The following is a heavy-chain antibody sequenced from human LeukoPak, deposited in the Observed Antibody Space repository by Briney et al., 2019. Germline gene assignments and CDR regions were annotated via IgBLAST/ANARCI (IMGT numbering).Heavy chain of an antibody. D-gene: IGHD5-12*01. CDR3: ARPSGYDWGDYFDY. CDR1: GYTFTSYY. Sequence: ASVKVSCKASGYTFTSYYMHWVRQAPGQGLEWMGIINPSGGSTNYGQKLQGRVTMTTDTPTSTACIELRSLRSDNTAVYYCARPSGYDWGDYFDYWGQGTLVTASS. J-gene: IGHJ4*02. V-gene: IGHV1-46*01. CDR2: INPSGGST.